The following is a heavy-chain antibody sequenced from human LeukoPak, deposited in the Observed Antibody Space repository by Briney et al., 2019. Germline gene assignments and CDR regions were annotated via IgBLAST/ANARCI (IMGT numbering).Heavy chain of an antibody. CDR1: GYSFTDYY. Sequence: ASVKVSCHASGYSFTDYYMHWVRQAPGQGLEWMGIIKPSGGSTSYAQKFQGRVTMTRDMSTSTVYMELSSLRSEDTAVYYCARGSFPAYMTTVTTRAFPFDPWGQGTLVTVSS. D-gene: IGHD4-17*01. V-gene: IGHV1-46*01. J-gene: IGHJ5*02. CDR3: ARGSFPAYMTTVTTRAFPFDP. CDR2: IKPSGGST.